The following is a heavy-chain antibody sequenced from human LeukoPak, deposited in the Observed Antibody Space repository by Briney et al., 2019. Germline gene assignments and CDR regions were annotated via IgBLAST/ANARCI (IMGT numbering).Heavy chain of an antibody. D-gene: IGHD2-2*02. V-gene: IGHV3-15*01. Sequence: GGSLRLSCAASGFTFTSYGMNWVRQAPGKGLEWVGRIKSKTDGGTTDYAAPVKGRFTISRDDSKNTLYLQMNSLKTEDTAVYYCTTDPVIVVVPAAISWGQGTLVTVSS. CDR2: IKSKTDGGTT. J-gene: IGHJ4*02. CDR1: GFTFTSYG. CDR3: TTDPVIVVVPAAIS.